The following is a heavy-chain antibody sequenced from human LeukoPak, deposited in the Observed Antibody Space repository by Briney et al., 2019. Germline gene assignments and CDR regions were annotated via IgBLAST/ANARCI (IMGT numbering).Heavy chain of an antibody. D-gene: IGHD3-9*01. J-gene: IGHJ4*02. Sequence: GGSLRLSCEVSGFSFSRYALNWVRQAPGKGLEWVSVISGFGADTYYADSVKGRFTISRDNSKNTVYPQMNSLRVEDTAVYYCAKGYDILTGLYPYYFDSWGPGTLVTVSS. CDR1: GFSFSRYA. CDR2: ISGFGADT. CDR3: AKGYDILTGLYPYYFDS. V-gene: IGHV3-23*01.